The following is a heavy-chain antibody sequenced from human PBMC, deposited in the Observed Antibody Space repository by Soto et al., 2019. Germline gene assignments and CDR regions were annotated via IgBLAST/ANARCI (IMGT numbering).Heavy chain of an antibody. V-gene: IGHV1-8*01. CDR2: MNPNSGNT. CDR1: GYTFTSYD. J-gene: IGHJ6*03. Sequence: QVQLVQSGAEVKKPGASVKVSCKASGYTFTSYDINWVRQATGQGLEWMGWMNPNSGNTGYAEKFQGRVTMTRNTSISTAYMELSSLRSEDTAVYYCARSKSKARTETYYYSMDVWGKGTTVTVSS. D-gene: IGHD4-4*01. CDR3: ARSKSKARTETYYYSMDV.